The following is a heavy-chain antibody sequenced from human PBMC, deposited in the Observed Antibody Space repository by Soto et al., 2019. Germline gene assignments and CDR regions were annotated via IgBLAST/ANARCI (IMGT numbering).Heavy chain of an antibody. D-gene: IGHD3-10*01. Sequence: GGSLRLSCSASGFTFSTYSMNWVRQAPGKGLEWVSAINSGGTHINYADSVRGRFTISRDNAENTLYLQMDSLRADDSAGYYCARVAAATANSYGSGSYDFWGQGAVVTVSS. CDR1: GFTFSTYS. CDR2: INSGGTHI. J-gene: IGHJ4*02. CDR3: ARVAAATANSYGSGSYDF. V-gene: IGHV3-21*01.